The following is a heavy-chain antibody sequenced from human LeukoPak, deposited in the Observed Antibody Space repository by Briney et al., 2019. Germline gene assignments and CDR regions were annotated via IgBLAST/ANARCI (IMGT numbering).Heavy chain of an antibody. J-gene: IGHJ4*02. Sequence: ASVKVSCKTSGYTFISFGISWVRQAPGQGLEWMGWISSFNGITKSTQRLQGRVTLTTDASTSTAYMELRSLTSDDTAMYHCARGWFGNPPYFDSWAREPWSPSPQ. CDR1: GYTFISFG. D-gene: IGHD3-10*01. CDR2: ISSFNGIT. CDR3: ARGWFGNPPYFDS. V-gene: IGHV1-18*01.